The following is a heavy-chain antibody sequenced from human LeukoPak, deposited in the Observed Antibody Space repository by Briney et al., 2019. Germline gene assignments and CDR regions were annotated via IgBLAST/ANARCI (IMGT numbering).Heavy chain of an antibody. CDR2: IKKDGSEK. CDR3: VRGGGYYEDFDY. CDR1: GFTFSSYW. D-gene: IGHD3-22*01. Sequence: GGSLRLFCAASGFTFSSYWMSWVRQAPGKGLEWVANIKKDGSEKYYVDSAKGRFTISRDNAKNSLYLQMNSLRAEDTAVYYCVRGGGYYEDFDYWGQGTLVTVSS. J-gene: IGHJ4*02. V-gene: IGHV3-7*01.